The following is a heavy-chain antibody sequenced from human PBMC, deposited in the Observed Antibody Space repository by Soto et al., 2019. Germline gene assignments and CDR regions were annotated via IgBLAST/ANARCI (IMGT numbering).Heavy chain of an antibody. CDR1: GFTFDDYA. Sequence: GGSLRLSSAASGFTFDDYAMHWVRQAPGKGLEWVSGFSWNSGSIGYADSVKGRFTISRDNAKNSLYLQMNSLRAEDTAFEYCAKAYCRGCSCYPMDDWGKGTLVTVSS. CDR2: FSWNSGSI. CDR3: AKAYCRGCSCYPMDD. V-gene: IGHV3-9*01. D-gene: IGHD2-15*01. J-gene: IGHJ4*02.